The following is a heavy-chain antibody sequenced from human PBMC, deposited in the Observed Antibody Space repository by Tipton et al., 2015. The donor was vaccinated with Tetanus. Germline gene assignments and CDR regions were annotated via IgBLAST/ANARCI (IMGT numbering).Heavy chain of an antibody. Sequence: TLSLTCTVSGDSISSDYWNWIRQPPGKGLEWLGYASYSGSSNYNPSLKSRVIISIDASKNQFSLKLSSVAAADTAVYYCARAYDFWSGHLDFWGQGTLVTVSS. CDR2: ASYSGSS. J-gene: IGHJ4*02. V-gene: IGHV4-59*13. D-gene: IGHD3-3*01. CDR1: GDSISSDY. CDR3: ARAYDFWSGHLDF.